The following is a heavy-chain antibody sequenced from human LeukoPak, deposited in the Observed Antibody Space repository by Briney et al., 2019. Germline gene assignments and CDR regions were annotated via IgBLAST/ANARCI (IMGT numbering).Heavy chain of an antibody. V-gene: IGHV1-8*01. J-gene: IGHJ6*03. CDR2: MNPNSGNT. CDR3: ARGWRRSYYMDV. CDR1: GYTFTSYD. Sequence: ASVKVSCKASGYTFTSYDINWVRQATGQGLEWMGWMNPNSGNTGYAQRFQGRVTMTRNTSISTAYMELSSLRSEDTAVYYCARGWRRSYYMDVWGKGTTVTVSS.